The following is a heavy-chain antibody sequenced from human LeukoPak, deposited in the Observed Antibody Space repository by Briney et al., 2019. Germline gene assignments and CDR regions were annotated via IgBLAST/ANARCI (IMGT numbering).Heavy chain of an antibody. D-gene: IGHD2-2*01. J-gene: IGHJ5*02. V-gene: IGHV1-18*01. CDR2: VSAYNGNT. CDR1: GHTFTSYG. CDR3: ARVTYCSSTSCTNWFDP. Sequence: ASVKVSCKASGHTFTSYGISWVRQAPGQGLEWMGWVSAYNGNTNYAQKLQGRVTMTTDTSTSTAYMELRSLRSGDTAVYYCARVTYCSSTSCTNWFDPWGQGTLVTVSS.